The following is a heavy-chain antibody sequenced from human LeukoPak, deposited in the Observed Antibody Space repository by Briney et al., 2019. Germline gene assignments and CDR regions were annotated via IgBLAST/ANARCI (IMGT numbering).Heavy chain of an antibody. CDR1: GFTFSSYG. Sequence: PGGSLRLSCAASGFTFSSYGMHWVRQAPGKGLEWEAVISYDGSNKYYADSVKGRFTISRDNSKNTLYLQMNSLRAEDTAVYYCAKYSCSSTSCHYGMDVWGQGTTVTVSS. CDR2: ISYDGSNK. J-gene: IGHJ6*02. V-gene: IGHV3-30*18. CDR3: AKYSCSSTSCHYGMDV. D-gene: IGHD2-2*01.